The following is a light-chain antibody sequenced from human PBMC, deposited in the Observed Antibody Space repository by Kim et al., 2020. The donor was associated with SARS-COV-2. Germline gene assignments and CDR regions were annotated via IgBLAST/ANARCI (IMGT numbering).Light chain of an antibody. CDR1: QDIRND. Sequence: DIQMTQSPSSLSASVGDRVTITCRASQDIRNDLGWYQQNPGRAPKRLIYGASSLQSGVPSRFSGSGSGTEFTLTISSVQPEDFATYFCQQHNTYPITFGQGTQVEIK. V-gene: IGKV1-17*01. CDR2: GAS. CDR3: QQHNTYPIT. J-gene: IGKJ5*01.